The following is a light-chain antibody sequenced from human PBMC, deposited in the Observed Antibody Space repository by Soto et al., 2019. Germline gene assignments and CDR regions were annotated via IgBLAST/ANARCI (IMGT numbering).Light chain of an antibody. J-gene: IGKJ1*01. CDR2: GAS. CDR3: QQCGSSPRT. Sequence: VLAQSPGTLSLSPGERATLACRASQSVSSNFLAWYQHKPGQAPRLLIYGASSRATGIPDRFSGSGSGTDFTLTISRLEPEDFAVYYCQQCGSSPRTFGQGTKVDIK. CDR1: QSVSSNF. V-gene: IGKV3-20*01.